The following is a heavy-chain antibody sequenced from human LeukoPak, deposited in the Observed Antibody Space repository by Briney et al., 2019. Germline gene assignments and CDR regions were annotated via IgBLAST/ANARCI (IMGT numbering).Heavy chain of an antibody. CDR2: INHSGST. CDR3: ARALSKYSSGWYSSRGGLDY. CDR1: GGSFSGYY. Sequence: SETLSLTCAVYGGSFSGYYWSWIRQPPGKGLEWIGEINHSGSTNYNPSLKSRVTMSVDTSKNQFSLKLSSVTAADTAVYYCARALSKYSSGWYSSRGGLDYWGQGTLVTVSS. V-gene: IGHV4-34*01. D-gene: IGHD6-19*01. J-gene: IGHJ4*02.